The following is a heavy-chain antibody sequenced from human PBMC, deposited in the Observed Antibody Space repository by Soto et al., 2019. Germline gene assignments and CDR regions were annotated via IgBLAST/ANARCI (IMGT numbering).Heavy chain of an antibody. CDR1: GFTFSSYG. Sequence: QVQLVESGGGVVQPGRSLRLSWAASGFTFSSYGMHWVRQAPGKGLEWVAVIWYDGSNKYYADSVKGRFTISRDNSKNTLYLQMNSLRAEDTAVYYCARDTGWGYCSGGSCYGGGSMDVWGQGTTVTVSS. CDR3: ARDTGWGYCSGGSCYGGGSMDV. CDR2: IWYDGSNK. D-gene: IGHD2-15*01. J-gene: IGHJ6*02. V-gene: IGHV3-33*01.